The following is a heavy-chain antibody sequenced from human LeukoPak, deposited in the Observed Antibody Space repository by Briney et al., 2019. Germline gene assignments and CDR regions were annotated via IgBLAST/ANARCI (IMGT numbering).Heavy chain of an antibody. V-gene: IGHV3-73*01. CDR3: VRGAASGSYYGLGV. D-gene: IGHD1-26*01. CDR1: GFTFSDST. CDR2: IRNKANNYAT. J-gene: IGHJ6*02. Sequence: PGGSLRLSCAASGFTFSDSTMHWVRQASGKGLEWVGRIRNKANNYATAYATSVKGRFTLSRDDSKNTAYLLMNSLKTEDTALYYCVRGAASGSYYGLGVWGQGATVTVSS.